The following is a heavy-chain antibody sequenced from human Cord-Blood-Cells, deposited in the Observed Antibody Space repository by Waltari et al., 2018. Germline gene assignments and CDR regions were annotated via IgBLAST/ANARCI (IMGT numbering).Heavy chain of an antibody. CDR1: GFTFGDYA. CDR3: TRDFSYYYDSSGYYYFDY. D-gene: IGHD3-22*01. Sequence: EVQLVESGGGLVQPGRSLRLSCTASGFTFGDYAMSWFRQAPGKGLEWVGFIRSKAYGGTKEYAASVKGRFTISRDDSKSIAYLQMNSLKTEDTAVYYCTRDFSYYYDSSGYYYFDYWGQGTLVTVSS. V-gene: IGHV3-49*03. J-gene: IGHJ4*02. CDR2: IRSKAYGGTK.